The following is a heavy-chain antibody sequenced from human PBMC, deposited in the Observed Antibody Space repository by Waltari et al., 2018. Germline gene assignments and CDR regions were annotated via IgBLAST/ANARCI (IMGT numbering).Heavy chain of an antibody. D-gene: IGHD1-1*01. V-gene: IGHV1-2*06. Sequence: QVQLVQSGAEVKKPGASVKVSCKASGYTFTGYYMHWVRQAPGQGLEWMGRINPNMGGTNNAEKFQGRVTMTRDTYSSTAYMELSRLRSDDTAVYHCARVTTVPNYYYYGMDVWGQGTTVTVSS. CDR1: GYTFTGYY. CDR3: ARVTTVPNYYYYGMDV. CDR2: INPNMGGT. J-gene: IGHJ6*02.